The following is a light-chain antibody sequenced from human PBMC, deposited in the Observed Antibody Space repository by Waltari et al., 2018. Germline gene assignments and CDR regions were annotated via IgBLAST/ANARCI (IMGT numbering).Light chain of an antibody. V-gene: IGKV2-30*02. CDR3: MQPVRWPPG. Sequence: VVLTQSPLFLPVTLGQPASISCRAPESLVHNDGYIYLNWFHQRPGQSPRRLCYKVSNRDFGVRDRFSASGSATDFTLNISRVEADDVGVYFCMQPVRWPPGFGPGTRVDIK. CDR2: KVS. J-gene: IGKJ3*01. CDR1: ESLVHNDGYIY.